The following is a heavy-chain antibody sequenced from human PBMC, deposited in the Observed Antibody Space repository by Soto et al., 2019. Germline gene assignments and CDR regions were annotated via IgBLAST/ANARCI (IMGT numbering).Heavy chain of an antibody. CDR2: ISNSGGTT. CDR1: GFTFSSNA. D-gene: IGHD1-26*01. CDR3: AKDRGLVGAIGD. V-gene: IGHV3-23*01. Sequence: EVQLLESGGGLVQPGGSLRLSCAASGFTFSSNAMNWVRRAPGKGLEWVSAISNSGGTTYYADSVKGRFTISRDNSKNTLYLQMNSLRAEDTALYYCAKDRGLVGAIGDWGQGTLVTVSS. J-gene: IGHJ4*02.